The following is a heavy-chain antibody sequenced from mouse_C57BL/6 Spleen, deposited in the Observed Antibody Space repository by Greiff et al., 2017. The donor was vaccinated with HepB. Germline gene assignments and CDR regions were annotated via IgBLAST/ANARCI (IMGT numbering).Heavy chain of an antibody. CDR2: ISSGGDYI. Sequence: EVHLVESGEGLVKPGGSLKLSCAASGFTFSSYAMSWFRQTPEKRLEWVAYISSGGDYIYYADTVKGRFTISRDNARNTLYLQMSSLKSEDTAMYYCTRDPLYYSNYVGAMDYWGQGTSVTVSS. V-gene: IGHV5-9-1*02. D-gene: IGHD2-5*01. CDR3: TRDPLYYSNYVGAMDY. CDR1: GFTFSSYA. J-gene: IGHJ4*01.